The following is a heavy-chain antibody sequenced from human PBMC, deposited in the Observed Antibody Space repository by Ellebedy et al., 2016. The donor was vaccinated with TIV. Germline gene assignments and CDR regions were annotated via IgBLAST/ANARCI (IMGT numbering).Heavy chain of an antibody. D-gene: IGHD4-17*01. Sequence: PGGSLRLSCAASGFTFSSQSMNRVRQAPGRGLEWVSSIGSSSNYMKYADSVKGRFTIYRDNAKNSLYLQMDSLRAEDTAVYYCARGYDYGDSPCWGQGTLVTVSS. CDR1: GFTFSSQS. V-gene: IGHV3-21*01. CDR3: ARGYDYGDSPC. J-gene: IGHJ4*02. CDR2: IGSSSNYM.